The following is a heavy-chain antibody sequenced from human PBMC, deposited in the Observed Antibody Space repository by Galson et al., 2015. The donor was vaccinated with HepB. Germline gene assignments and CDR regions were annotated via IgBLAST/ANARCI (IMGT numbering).Heavy chain of an antibody. CDR3: ARLQQRITMIVGDKSFDY. V-gene: IGHV1-58*01. J-gene: IGHJ4*02. CDR1: GFTFTSSA. Sequence: SVKVSCKASGFTFTSSAVQWVRQARGQRLEWIGWIVVGSGNTNYAQKFQERVTITRDMSTSTAYMELRSLRSDDTAVYYCARLQQRITMIVGDKSFDYWGQGTLATVSS. CDR2: IVVGSGNT. D-gene: IGHD3-22*01.